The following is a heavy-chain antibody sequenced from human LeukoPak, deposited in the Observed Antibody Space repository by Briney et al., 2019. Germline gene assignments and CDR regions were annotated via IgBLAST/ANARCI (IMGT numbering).Heavy chain of an antibody. D-gene: IGHD3-9*01. V-gene: IGHV4-39*01. CDR1: GGSVRSTAYY. CDR2: IYYSGST. Sequence: SQTLSLTCTVSGGSVRSTAYYWGLIRQPPGKGLEWIGNIYYSGSTYYNPSLTSRVTMSVDTSNNQFSLKMHSVTAADTAVYYCARLSKGRFFDYIFDYWGRGTLVTVSS. CDR3: ARLSKGRFFDYIFDY. J-gene: IGHJ4*02.